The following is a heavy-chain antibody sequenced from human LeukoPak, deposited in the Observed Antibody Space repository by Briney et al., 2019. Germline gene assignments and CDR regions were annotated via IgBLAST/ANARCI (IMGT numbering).Heavy chain of an antibody. J-gene: IGHJ3*02. CDR2: IIPIVGIA. D-gene: IGHD6-19*01. CDR3: ARDSSGWYGDAFDI. Sequence: SVKVSCKASGGTFSSYAISWVRQAPGQGLEWMGKIIPIVGIAKYAQKLQGRVTVTADKSTSTAYRGLSSLRTADTAVYYCARDSSGWYGDAFDIWGQGTMVTVSS. V-gene: IGHV1-69*04. CDR1: GGTFSSYA.